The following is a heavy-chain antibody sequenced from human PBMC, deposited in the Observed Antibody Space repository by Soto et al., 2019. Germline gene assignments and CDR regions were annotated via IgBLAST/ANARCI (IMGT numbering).Heavy chain of an antibody. CDR2: ISYDGSIK. Sequence: GGSLRLSCAASGFTFSSSGMHWVRQAPGKWLEWVAVISYDGSIKYYADSVRGRFTISRDNSKNTLYLQMNSLRAEDTAVFYCAKEAAATGGIGAFDXWGQGTLVTV. V-gene: IGHV3-30*18. CDR3: AKEAAATGGIGAFDX. D-gene: IGHD1-26*01. CDR1: GFTFSSSG. J-gene: IGHJ3*01.